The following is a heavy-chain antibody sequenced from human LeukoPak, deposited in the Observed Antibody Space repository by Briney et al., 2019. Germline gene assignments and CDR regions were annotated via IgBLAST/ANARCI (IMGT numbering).Heavy chain of an antibody. V-gene: IGHV3-30*03. CDR3: AREDYYDSSGYDH. J-gene: IGHJ4*02. CDR2: ISYDGSNK. CDR1: GFTFSSYG. Sequence: GRSLRLSCAASGFTFSSYGMHWVRQAPGKGLEWVAVISYDGSNKYYADSVKGRFTISRDNSKNTLYLQMNSLRAEDTAVYYCAREDYYDSSGYDHWGQGTLVTVSS. D-gene: IGHD3-22*01.